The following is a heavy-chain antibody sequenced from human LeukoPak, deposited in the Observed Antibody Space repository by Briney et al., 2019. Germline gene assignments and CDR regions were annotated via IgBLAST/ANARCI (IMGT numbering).Heavy chain of an antibody. CDR2: VYPGDTDT. J-gene: IGHJ4*02. Sequence: GESLKIPCKGSGYSFPSYWIGWVRQLPGKGLGWMGIVYPGDTDTRYSPSFQGQVTLSADKSISTAYLQWSSLKASDTAMYYCARVSRGYNPFDYWGQGTLVTVSS. D-gene: IGHD5-24*01. CDR3: ARVSRGYNPFDY. V-gene: IGHV5-51*01. CDR1: GYSFPSYW.